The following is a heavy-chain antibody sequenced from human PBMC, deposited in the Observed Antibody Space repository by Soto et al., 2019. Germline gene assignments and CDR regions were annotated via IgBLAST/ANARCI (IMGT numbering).Heavy chain of an antibody. Sequence: NLRETLSLTCAVYGGSFSGYYWSWIRQPPGKGLEWIGEINHSGSTNYNPSLKSRVTISVDTSKNQFSLKLSSVTAADTAVYYCARGARITIFGVVIPGGFDYWGQGTLVTVSS. CDR2: INHSGST. V-gene: IGHV4-34*01. J-gene: IGHJ4*02. D-gene: IGHD3-3*01. CDR1: GGSFSGYY. CDR3: ARGARITIFGVVIPGGFDY.